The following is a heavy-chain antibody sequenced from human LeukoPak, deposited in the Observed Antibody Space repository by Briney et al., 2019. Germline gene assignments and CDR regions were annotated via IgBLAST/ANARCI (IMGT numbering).Heavy chain of an antibody. V-gene: IGHV3-30*03. Sequence: PGGSLRLSCAASGFTFSSYGMHWVRQAPGKGLEWVSVISYNGSNTYYADSVKGRFTISRDNSKNTLYLQMNSLRAEDTAVYYCARGSGSYRICASDYWGQGTLVTVSS. J-gene: IGHJ4*01. D-gene: IGHD1-26*01. CDR1: GFTFSSYG. CDR2: ISYNGSNT. CDR3: ARGSGSYRICASDY.